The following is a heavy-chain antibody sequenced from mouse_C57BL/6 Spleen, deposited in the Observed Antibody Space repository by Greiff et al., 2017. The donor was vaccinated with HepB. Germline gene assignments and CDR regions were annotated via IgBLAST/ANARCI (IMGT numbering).Heavy chain of an antibody. CDR2: INPSSGYT. V-gene: IGHV1-4*01. CDR1: GYTFTSYT. J-gene: IGHJ2*01. CDR3: ARWDSNDFFDY. D-gene: IGHD2-5*01. Sequence: VQLQQSGAELARPGASVKMSCKASGYTFTSYTMHWVKQRPGQGLEWIGYINPSSGYTKYNQKFKDKATLTADKSSSTAYIQLSSLTSEDSAVYYCARWDSNDFFDYWGQGTTLTVSS.